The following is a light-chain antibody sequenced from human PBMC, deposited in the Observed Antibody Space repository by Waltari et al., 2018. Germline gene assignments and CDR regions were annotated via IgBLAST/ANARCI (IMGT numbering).Light chain of an antibody. CDR2: KAS. CDR1: QILTSW. V-gene: IGKV1-5*03. CDR3: QQYNTDPLT. Sequence: DIQMTQSPSTLSAPVGDRVTITCRPSQILTSWLPWSQPTPVKAPKFLSDKASRLESGVPSRFSGSGSGTEVTLTISSLQPDDFGTYYCQQYNTDPLTFGQGTKVEIK. J-gene: IGKJ1*01.